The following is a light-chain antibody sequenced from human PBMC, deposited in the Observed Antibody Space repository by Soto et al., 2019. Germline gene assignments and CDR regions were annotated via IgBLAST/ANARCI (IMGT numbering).Light chain of an antibody. J-gene: IGKJ1*01. CDR2: AAS. CDR3: QQSYNSPQT. Sequence: DIQMTHSPSSLSASVGDRVTITCQASQDISNYLNWYQLKPGKPPRLLIYAASSLQSGVPSRFSGSGSGTDFTLTISSLQPEDFATYSCQQSYNSPQTFGQGTKVDIK. CDR1: QDISNY. V-gene: IGKV1-39*01.